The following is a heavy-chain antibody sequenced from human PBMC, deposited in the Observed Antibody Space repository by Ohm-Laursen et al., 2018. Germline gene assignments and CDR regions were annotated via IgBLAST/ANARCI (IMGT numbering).Heavy chain of an antibody. CDR2: ISGSGSRT. CDR1: GFTFSSYA. CDR3: AKSFAVSWDY. V-gene: IGHV3-23*01. D-gene: IGHD3-10*01. J-gene: IGHJ4*02. Sequence: SLRLSCTASGFTFSSYAMNWVRQAPGKGLEWVSGISGSGSRTYYADSVKGRFTISRDNSKNTLYLQMNSLRAEDTAVYYCAKSFAVSWDYWGQGTLVTVSS.